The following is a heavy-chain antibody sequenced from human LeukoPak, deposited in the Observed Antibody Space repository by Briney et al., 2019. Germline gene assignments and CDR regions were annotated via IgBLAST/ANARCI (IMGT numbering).Heavy chain of an antibody. J-gene: IGHJ6*03. CDR3: AKDRSSRYDFWSGSFSHYYYYYMDV. CDR2: ISGGSA. CDR1: GFTFSSYA. Sequence: GGSLRLSCAASGFTFSSYAMSWVRQAPGKGLEWVSAISGGSADYADSVKGRFSISIDDSKNTLYLQMNSLRAEDTAVYYCAKDRSSRYDFWSGSFSHYYYYYMDVWGKGTTVTVSS. D-gene: IGHD3-3*01. V-gene: IGHV3-23*01.